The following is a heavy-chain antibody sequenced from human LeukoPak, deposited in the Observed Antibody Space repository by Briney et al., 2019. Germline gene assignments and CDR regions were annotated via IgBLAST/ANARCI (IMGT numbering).Heavy chain of an antibody. CDR2: IRYVGRNK. Sequence: GGTLSLSSEESGFTFNGYGMDWVRPAPGDGLGWMAFIRYVGRNKYYAESVKVRFTIDRDNSKNTLSLQMHSRTAEDTAVYYCAKGLDLMEVVVVAARWDDYWGQGTLVTVSS. V-gene: IGHV3-30*02. J-gene: IGHJ4*02. CDR3: AKGLDLMEVVVVAARWDDY. D-gene: IGHD2-15*01. CDR1: GFTFNGYG.